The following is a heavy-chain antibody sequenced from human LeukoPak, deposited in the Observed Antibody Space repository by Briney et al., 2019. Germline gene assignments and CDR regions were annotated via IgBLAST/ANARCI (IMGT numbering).Heavy chain of an antibody. CDR1: GFTFSSYA. D-gene: IGHD3-3*01. V-gene: IGHV3-23*01. CDR2: ISGSGGST. J-gene: IGHJ4*02. CDR3: AKPPPGGFLEWLL. Sequence: PGGSLRLSCAASGFTFSSYAMSWVRQAPGKGLEWVSAISGSGGSTYYADSVKGRFTISRDNSKNTLYLQMNGLRPEATAVSYCAKPPPGGFLEWLLWGQGTLVTVSS.